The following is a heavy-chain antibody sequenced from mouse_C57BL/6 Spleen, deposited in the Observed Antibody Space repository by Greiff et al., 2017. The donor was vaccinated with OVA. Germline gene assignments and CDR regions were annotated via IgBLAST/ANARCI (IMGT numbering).Heavy chain of an antibody. CDR2: INPNNGGT. Sequence: VQLQQSGPELVKPGASVKIPCKASGYTFTDYNMDWVKQSHGKSLEWIGDINPNNGGTIYNQKFKGKATLTVDKSSSTAYMELRSLTSEDTAVYYCARARYYYGSSSAWFAYWGQGTLVTVSA. V-gene: IGHV1-18*01. J-gene: IGHJ3*01. CDR1: GYTFTDYN. CDR3: ARARYYYGSSSAWFAY. D-gene: IGHD1-1*01.